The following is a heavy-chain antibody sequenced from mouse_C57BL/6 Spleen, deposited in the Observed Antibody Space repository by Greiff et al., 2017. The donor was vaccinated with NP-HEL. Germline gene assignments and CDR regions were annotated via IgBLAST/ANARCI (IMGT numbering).Heavy chain of an antibody. V-gene: IGHV1-82*01. Sequence: QVQLQQSGPELVKPGASVKISCKASGYAFSSSWMNWVKQRPGKGLEWIGRIYPGDGDTNYNGKFKGKATLTADKSSSTAYMQLSSLTSEDSAVYFCASITTVVAGGNFDYWGKGTTLTVSS. CDR1: GYAFSSSW. J-gene: IGHJ2*01. CDR3: ASITTVVAGGNFDY. CDR2: IYPGDGDT. D-gene: IGHD1-1*01.